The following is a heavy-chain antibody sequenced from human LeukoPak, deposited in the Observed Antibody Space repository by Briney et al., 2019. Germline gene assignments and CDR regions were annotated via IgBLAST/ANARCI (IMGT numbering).Heavy chain of an antibody. V-gene: IGHV4-59*12. CDR1: GGSISSYY. CDR2: IYYSGST. Sequence: SETLSLTCTVSGGSISSYYWSWIRQPPGKGLEWIGYIYYSGSTNYNPSLKSRVTISVDTSKNQFSLKLSSVTAADTAVYYCARGPITMVRGVRAFAPSMDVWGQGTTVTVSS. D-gene: IGHD3-10*01. J-gene: IGHJ6*02. CDR3: ARGPITMVRGVRAFAPSMDV.